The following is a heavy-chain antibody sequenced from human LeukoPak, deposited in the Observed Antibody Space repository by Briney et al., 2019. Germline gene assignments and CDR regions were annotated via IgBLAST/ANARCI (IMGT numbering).Heavy chain of an antibody. J-gene: IGHJ4*02. CDR3: ARDGSGSYYFIFGYYFDY. Sequence: PGGSLRLSCAASGFTFSSYIINWVPQAPAKVLELVSPISSSSNYIYYAYSVNDQFNISRDNAKNSLYLQMNSLRAEDTAVYYCARDGSGSYYFIFGYYFDYWGQGTLVTVSS. CDR1: GFTFSSYI. V-gene: IGHV3-21*01. CDR2: ISSSSNYI. D-gene: IGHD3-10*01.